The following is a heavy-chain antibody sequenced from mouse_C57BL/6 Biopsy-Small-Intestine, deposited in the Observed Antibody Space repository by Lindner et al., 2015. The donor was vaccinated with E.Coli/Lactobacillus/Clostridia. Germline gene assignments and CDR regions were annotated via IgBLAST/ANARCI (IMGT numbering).Heavy chain of an antibody. CDR2: IYPGDGDT. CDR1: GYAFSSSW. Sequence: KASGYAFSSSWMNWVKQRPGKGLEWIGRIYPGDGDTNYNGKFKGKATLTADKSSSTAYMELRSLTSEDSAVYYCARSITTVVAPGYFDVWGTGTTVTVSS. D-gene: IGHD1-1*01. V-gene: IGHV1-82*01. J-gene: IGHJ1*03. CDR3: ARSITTVVAPGYFDV.